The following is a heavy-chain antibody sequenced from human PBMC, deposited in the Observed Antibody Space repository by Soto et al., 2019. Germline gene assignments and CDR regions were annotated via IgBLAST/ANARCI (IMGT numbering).Heavy chain of an antibody. CDR2: IKQDGSEK. D-gene: IGHD3-3*01. CDR3: ARVDHITIFGVVITAGGMDV. Sequence: EVQLVESGGGLVQPGGSLRLSCAASGFTFSSYWMSWVRQAPGKGLEWVANIKQDGSEKYYVDSVKGRFTISRDNAKNSLYLQMNSLRAEDTAVYYCARVDHITIFGVVITAGGMDVWGQGTTVTVSS. CDR1: GFTFSSYW. J-gene: IGHJ6*02. V-gene: IGHV3-7*03.